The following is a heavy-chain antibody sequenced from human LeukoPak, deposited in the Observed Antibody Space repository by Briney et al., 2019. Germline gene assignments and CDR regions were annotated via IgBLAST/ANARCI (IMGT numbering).Heavy chain of an antibody. CDR2: ISYDGSNK. CDR1: GFTFSSYA. Sequence: PGGSLRLSCAASGFTFSSYAMHWVRQAPGKGLEWVAVISYDGSNKYYADSVKGRFTISRDNSKNTLYLQMNSLRAEDTAVYYCARDYLFGELLYPINFDYWGQGTLVAVSS. D-gene: IGHD3-10*01. V-gene: IGHV3-30-3*01. J-gene: IGHJ4*02. CDR3: ARDYLFGELLYPINFDY.